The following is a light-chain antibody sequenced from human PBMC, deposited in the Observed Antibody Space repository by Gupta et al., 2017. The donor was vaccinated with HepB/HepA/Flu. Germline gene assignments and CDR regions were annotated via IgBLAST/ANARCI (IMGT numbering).Light chain of an antibody. CDR3: QQYDNHPYT. CDR2: DTS. V-gene: IGKV1-33*01. Sequence: DIQMTQSPSSLSASVGDRVTITCQASQEISDYLNWYQQKPGKAPTLLIYDTSNLERGVPSRFSGSGSGADFTLTVSSLQPEDFATYYCQQYDNHPYTFGRGTKLEI. J-gene: IGKJ4*01. CDR1: QEISDY.